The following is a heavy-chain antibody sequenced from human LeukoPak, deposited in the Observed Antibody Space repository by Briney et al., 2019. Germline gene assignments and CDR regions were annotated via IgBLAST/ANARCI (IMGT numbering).Heavy chain of an antibody. D-gene: IGHD4-17*01. J-gene: IGHJ5*02. V-gene: IGHV1-69*05. CDR2: IMPLFGTA. CDR3: ARDVHGDYGSGWFDP. CDR1: GGTFNNSA. Sequence: SVKVSCKTSGGTFNNSAISWVRQAPGQGLEWLGGIMPLFGTAGYAQKFQGRGTITKDESTRTVYLELTSLTSDDTAVYYCARDVHGDYGSGWFDPWDQGTLVSVSS.